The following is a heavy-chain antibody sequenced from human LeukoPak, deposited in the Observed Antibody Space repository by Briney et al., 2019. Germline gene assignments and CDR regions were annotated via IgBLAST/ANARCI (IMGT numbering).Heavy chain of an antibody. J-gene: IGHJ5*02. CDR3: ARTPYSSSQGWFDP. Sequence: PGGSLRLSCAASGFTFSDYYMSWIRQAPGKGLEWVSYISSSGSTIYYADSVKGRFTISRDNAKNSLYLQMNSLRAEDTAVYYCARTPYSSSQGWFDPWGQGTLVTVSS. D-gene: IGHD6-13*01. V-gene: IGHV3-11*04. CDR1: GFTFSDYY. CDR2: ISSSGSTI.